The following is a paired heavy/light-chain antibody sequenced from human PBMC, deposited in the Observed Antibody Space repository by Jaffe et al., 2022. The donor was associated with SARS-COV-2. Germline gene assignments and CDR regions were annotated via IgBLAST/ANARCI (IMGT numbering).Light chain of an antibody. CDR2: EVS. CDR1: SSDVGGYNY. V-gene: IGLV2-8*01. CDR3: SSYAGSDNVV. J-gene: IGLJ2*01. Sequence: QSALTQPPSASGSPGQSVTISCTGTSSDVGGYNYVSWYQQHPGKAPKVMIYEVSKRPSGVPDRFSGSKSGNTASLTVSGLQAEDEADYYCSSYAGSDNVVFGGGTKLTVL.
Heavy chain of an antibody. D-gene: IGHD2-2*01. CDR2: INPSGGST. Sequence: QVQLVQSGAEVREPGASVKVSCKASGYTFTSFHMHWVRQAPGQGLEWMGIINPSGGSTSYPQKLQGRVTMTRDTSTSTVYMELSSLRFEDTAVYYCARSYCGSTTCLGGVYWGQGTLVTVSS. CDR3: ARSYCGSTTCLGGVY. V-gene: IGHV1-46*04. CDR1: GYTFTSFH. J-gene: IGHJ4*02.